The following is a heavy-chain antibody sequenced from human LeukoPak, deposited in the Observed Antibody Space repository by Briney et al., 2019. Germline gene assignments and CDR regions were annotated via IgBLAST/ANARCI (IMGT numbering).Heavy chain of an antibody. CDR1: GFTFSSYA. V-gene: IGHV3-23*01. J-gene: IGHJ4*02. D-gene: IGHD2-2*01. CDR3: AKDHHLLPTASDY. Sequence: PGGSLRLSCAASGFTFSSYAMSWVRQAPGKGLEWVSAISGSGGSTYYADSVKGRFTISRDNSKNTLYLQMNSLRVEDTAVYYCAKDHHLLPTASDYWGQGTLVTVSS. CDR2: ISGSGGST.